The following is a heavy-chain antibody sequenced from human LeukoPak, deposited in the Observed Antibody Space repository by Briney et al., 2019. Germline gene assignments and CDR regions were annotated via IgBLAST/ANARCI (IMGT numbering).Heavy chain of an antibody. V-gene: IGHV3-23*01. CDR3: AELGITMIGGV. J-gene: IGHJ6*04. CDR1: GFTFSSYA. Sequence: GGSLRLSCAASGFTFSSYAMSWVRQAPGKRLEWVSDINGSGGSTYYADSVKGRFTISRDNAKNSLYLQMNSLRAEDTAVYYCAELGITMIGGVWGKGTTVTISS. CDR2: INGSGGST. D-gene: IGHD3-10*02.